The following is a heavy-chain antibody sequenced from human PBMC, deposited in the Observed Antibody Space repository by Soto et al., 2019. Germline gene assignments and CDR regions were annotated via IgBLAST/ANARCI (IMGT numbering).Heavy chain of an antibody. CDR3: TREQSDDNYFDP. V-gene: IGHV4-61*08. Sequence: SETLSLTCTVSGAALSSGVYFYTWFRQPPGKVLEWLGYIYYSGVTNYNPSLKSRVTISLDKSKSQFSLRLISVTAADTAVYYCTREQSDDNYFDPCGQGTLVTVSS. D-gene: IGHD6-19*01. J-gene: IGHJ5*02. CDR1: GAALSSGVYF. CDR2: IYYSGVT.